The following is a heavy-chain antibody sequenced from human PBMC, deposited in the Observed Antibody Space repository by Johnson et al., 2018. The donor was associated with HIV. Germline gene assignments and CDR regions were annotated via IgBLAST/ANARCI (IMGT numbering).Heavy chain of an antibody. V-gene: IGHV3-7*05. CDR3: AREGDAFDI. CDR1: GFMFGTYW. CDR2: INHDGSEK. Sequence: VQLVESGGGLVQPGGSRRLSCAASGFMFGTYWMSWVRHGPGKGLEWVGNINHDGSEKYYVDSVKGRFTISRDNAKNSLYLQMNSLRPEDTAFYYCAREGDAFDIWGQGTMVTVSS. J-gene: IGHJ3*02.